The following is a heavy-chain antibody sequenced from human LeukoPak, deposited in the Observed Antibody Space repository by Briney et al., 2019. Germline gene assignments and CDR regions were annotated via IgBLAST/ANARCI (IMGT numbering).Heavy chain of an antibody. CDR2: IYHSGST. D-gene: IGHD5-24*01. Sequence: SQTLSLTCAVSGGSISSGGYSWSWIRQPPGKGLEWIGYIYHSGSTYYNPSLKSRVTISVDRSKNQFSLKLSSVTAADTAVYYCARLDGKVEMAIDYWGQGTLVTVSS. J-gene: IGHJ4*02. CDR3: ARLDGKVEMAIDY. CDR1: GGSISSGGYS. V-gene: IGHV4-30-2*01.